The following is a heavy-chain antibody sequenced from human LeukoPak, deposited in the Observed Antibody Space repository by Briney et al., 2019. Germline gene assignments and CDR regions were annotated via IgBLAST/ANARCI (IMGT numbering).Heavy chain of an antibody. J-gene: IGHJ5*02. CDR2: ISTSGST. D-gene: IGHD6-13*01. CDR1: GGSISGDNYY. Sequence: SQTLSLTCTVSGGSISGDNYYWSWIRQPAGKGLEWIGHISTSGSTSYNPSLKSRVTISVDTSKNQFSLKLSSVTAADTAVYYCAREDPYSSSGDWFDPWGQGTLVTVSS. V-gene: IGHV4-61*09. CDR3: AREDPYSSSGDWFDP.